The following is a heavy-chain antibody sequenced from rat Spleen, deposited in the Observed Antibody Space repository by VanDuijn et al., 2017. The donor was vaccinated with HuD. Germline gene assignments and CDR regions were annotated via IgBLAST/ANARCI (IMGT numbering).Heavy chain of an antibody. CDR3: ARQAIAALFDY. D-gene: IGHD1-2*01. J-gene: IGHJ2*01. CDR2: ISYDGSST. V-gene: IGHV5-29*01. CDR1: GFTFSDYY. Sequence: EVQLVESDGGLVQPGRSLKLSCAASGFTFSDYYMAWVRQAPTKGLEWVATISYDGSSTYYRDSVKGRFTISRDNAKSTLYLQMDSLRSEDTATYYCARQAIAALFDYWGQGVMVTVSS.